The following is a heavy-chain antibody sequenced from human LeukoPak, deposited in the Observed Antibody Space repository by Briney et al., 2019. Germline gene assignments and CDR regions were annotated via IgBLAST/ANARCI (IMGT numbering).Heavy chain of an antibody. Sequence: SQTLSLTCAISGDSVSSNSAAWNWIRQSPSRGLGWLGRTYYKSQWYTDYAVSVKSRITINPDTSKNQFSLHLNSVTPEDTAVYYCAREEDLGRWFDPWGQGTLVSVSS. CDR3: AREEDLGRWFDP. V-gene: IGHV6-1*01. CDR1: GDSVSSNSAA. CDR2: TYYKSQWYT. J-gene: IGHJ5*02.